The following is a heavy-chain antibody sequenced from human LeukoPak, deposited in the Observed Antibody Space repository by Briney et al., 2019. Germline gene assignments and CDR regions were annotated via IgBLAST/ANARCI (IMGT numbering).Heavy chain of an antibody. Sequence: GGSLRLSCAASGFTFSSYAMSWVRQAPGKGLEWVSAISGSGGSTYYADSVKGRFTISRDNSKNTLYLQMNSLRAEDTAVYYCAKVRIELYSYGHVYYMDVWGKGTTVAVSS. D-gene: IGHD5-18*01. J-gene: IGHJ6*03. V-gene: IGHV3-23*01. CDR1: GFTFSSYA. CDR3: AKVRIELYSYGHVYYMDV. CDR2: ISGSGGST.